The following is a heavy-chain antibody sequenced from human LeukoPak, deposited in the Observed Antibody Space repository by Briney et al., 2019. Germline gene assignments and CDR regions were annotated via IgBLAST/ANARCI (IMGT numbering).Heavy chain of an antibody. Sequence: PSETLSLTCTVSGDSISRSIYYWGWIRQPPGKGLEWIGSIYYSGSTFFNPSLESRATISVDTSKNQFSLRLTSVTAADTAVYSCATVRFGHGVYWGQGTLVTVSS. CDR1: GDSISRSIYY. CDR2: IYYSGST. CDR3: ATVRFGHGVY. D-gene: IGHD3-10*01. V-gene: IGHV4-39*01. J-gene: IGHJ4*02.